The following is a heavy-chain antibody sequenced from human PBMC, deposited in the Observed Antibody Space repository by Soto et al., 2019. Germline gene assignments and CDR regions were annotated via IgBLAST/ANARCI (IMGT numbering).Heavy chain of an antibody. V-gene: IGHV3-23*01. CDR1: GFTFSSYA. J-gene: IGHJ6*02. CDR2: ISGSGGST. D-gene: IGHD1-1*01. CDR3: AKGARTWNDRYYYYGMDV. Sequence: EVQLLESGGGLVQPGGFLRLSCAASGFTFSSYAMSWVRQAPGKGLEWVSAISGSGGSTYYADSVKGRFTISRDNSRNTRYLQMNSLRAEDTAVYYCAKGARTWNDRYYYYGMDVWGQGTTVTVSS.